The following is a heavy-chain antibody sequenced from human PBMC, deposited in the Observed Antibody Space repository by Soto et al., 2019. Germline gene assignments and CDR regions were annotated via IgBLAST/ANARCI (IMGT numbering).Heavy chain of an antibody. D-gene: IGHD6-6*01. CDR2: IIPIFGTS. CDR3: AVEQRIAARYY. J-gene: IGHJ4*02. Sequence: SVKVSCKASGGTFSSYAISWVRQAPGQGLEWMGGIIPIFGTSNYAQKFQGRVTVTADESTTTAYMELSSLRSDDTAVYYCAVEQRIAARYYWGQGTLVTVSS. CDR1: GGTFSSYA. V-gene: IGHV1-69*13.